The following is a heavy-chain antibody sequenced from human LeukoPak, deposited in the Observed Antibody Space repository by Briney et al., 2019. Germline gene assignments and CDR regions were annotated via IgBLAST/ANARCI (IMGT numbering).Heavy chain of an antibody. J-gene: IGHJ3*02. CDR3: ARDRGYCSGGSCKAFDI. D-gene: IGHD2-15*01. V-gene: IGHV3-21*01. CDR2: ISSSSSYI. Sequence: GGSLRLSCAASGFTFSSYAMSWVRQAPGKGLEWVSSISSSSSYIYYADSVKGRFTISRDNAKNSLYLQMNSLRAEDTAVYYCARDRGYCSGGSCKAFDIWGQGTMVTVSS. CDR1: GFTFSSYA.